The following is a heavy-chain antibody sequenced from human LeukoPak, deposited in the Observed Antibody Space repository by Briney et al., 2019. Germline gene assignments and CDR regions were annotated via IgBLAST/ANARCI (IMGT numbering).Heavy chain of an antibody. D-gene: IGHD2-2*01. CDR3: AAIRYCSSTSCYLP. Sequence: PGGSLRLSCAASGFTFSNYYMNWVRQAPGKGLEWVSSISSSSSYIYYADSVKGRFTISRDNAKNSLYLQMNSLRAEDTAVYYCAAIRYCSSTSCYLPWGQGTLATVSS. J-gene: IGHJ5*02. CDR2: ISSSSSYI. CDR1: GFTFSNYY. V-gene: IGHV3-21*01.